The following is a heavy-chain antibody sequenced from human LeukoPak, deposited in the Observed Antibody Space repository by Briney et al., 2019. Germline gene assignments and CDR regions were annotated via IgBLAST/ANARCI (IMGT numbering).Heavy chain of an antibody. CDR1: GYTFTSYD. D-gene: IGHD2-2*02. CDR3: ARGSQDIVVVPAAIEDAGVFYGMDV. Sequence: ASVKVSCKASGYTFTSYDINWVRQATGQGLEWMGWMNPNSGNTGYAQKFQGRVTMTRNTSISTAYMELSSLRSEDTAVYYCARGSQDIVVVPAAIEDAGVFYGMDVWGQGTTVTVSS. CDR2: MNPNSGNT. V-gene: IGHV1-8*01. J-gene: IGHJ6*02.